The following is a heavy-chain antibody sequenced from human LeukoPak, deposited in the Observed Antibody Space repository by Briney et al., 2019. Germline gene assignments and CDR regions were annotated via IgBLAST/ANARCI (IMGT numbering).Heavy chain of an antibody. CDR1: GGSISSYY. Sequence: SETLSLTCTVSGGSISSYYWSWIRQPPGKGLEWIGYIYYSGSTNYNPSLKSRVTISVDTSKNQFSLKLSSVTAADTAMYYCARTVLDFWSGYYGDYYYYYMDVWGKGTTVTVSS. CDR3: ARTVLDFWSGYYGDYYYYYMDV. CDR2: IYYSGST. J-gene: IGHJ6*03. D-gene: IGHD3-3*01. V-gene: IGHV4-59*01.